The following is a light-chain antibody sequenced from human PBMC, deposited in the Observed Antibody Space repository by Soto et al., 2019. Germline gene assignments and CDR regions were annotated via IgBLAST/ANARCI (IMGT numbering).Light chain of an antibody. CDR1: QTVSSSC. V-gene: IGKV3-20*01. Sequence: EIVLTQSPGTLSLSPGESATLFCRASQTVSSSCLAWYQQKPGQAPRLLIYGVSSRATGIPDRFSGSGSGTDFTITISRLQPEDFAVYYCQHYDNSAALTFGGGTKVDIK. J-gene: IGKJ4*01. CDR3: QHYDNSAALT. CDR2: GVS.